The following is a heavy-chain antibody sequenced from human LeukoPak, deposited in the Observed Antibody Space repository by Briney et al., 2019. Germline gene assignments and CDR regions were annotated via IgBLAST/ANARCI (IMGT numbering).Heavy chain of an antibody. CDR1: GFAFSVYS. CDR3: ARDRFAYSSGPFQH. Sequence: PGGSLRLSCVASGFAFSVYSMNWVRQAPGKGLEWVSYISSSSSTIYHADSVKGRFTISRDNAKNSLYLQMNSLRAEDSAVYYCARDRFAYSSGPFQHWGQGTLVTVSS. CDR2: ISSSSSTI. D-gene: IGHD6-19*01. V-gene: IGHV3-48*04. J-gene: IGHJ1*01.